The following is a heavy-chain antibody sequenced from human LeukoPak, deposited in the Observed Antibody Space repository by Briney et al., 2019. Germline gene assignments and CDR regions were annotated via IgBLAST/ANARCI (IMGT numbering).Heavy chain of an antibody. V-gene: IGHV3-7*01. Sequence: GRSLRLSCAASGFTFNDYAMYWVRQAPGKGLEWVANIKRDGSEKYYGDSVKGRFTISRDNAKNSLYLQMNSLRAEDTAVYYCSAGNAFDIWGQGTMVTVSS. J-gene: IGHJ3*02. CDR3: SAGNAFDI. CDR2: IKRDGSEK. CDR1: GFTFNDYA.